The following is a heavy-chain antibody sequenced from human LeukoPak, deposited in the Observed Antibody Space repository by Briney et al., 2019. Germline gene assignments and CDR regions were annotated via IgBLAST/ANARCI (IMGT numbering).Heavy chain of an antibody. CDR1: GYSISSNNW. V-gene: IGHV4-28*01. Sequence: SETLSLTCAVSGYSISSNNWWGWIRPPPGKGLEWIGYIYYSGSTYYNPSLKSRVTMSVDTSKNQFSLELSSVTAVDTALYYCARSLATTGYWYFDLWGRGAPVTVSS. J-gene: IGHJ2*01. D-gene: IGHD4-17*01. CDR3: ARSLATTGYWYFDL. CDR2: IYYSGST.